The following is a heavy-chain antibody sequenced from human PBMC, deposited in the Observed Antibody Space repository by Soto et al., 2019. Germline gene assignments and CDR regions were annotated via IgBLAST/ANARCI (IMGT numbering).Heavy chain of an antibody. CDR1: GYTFTGYY. Sequence: ASVKVSCKASGYTFTGYYMHWVRQAPGQGLEWMGWINPNSGGTNYAQKFQGWVTMTRDTSISTAYMELNSLRAEDMAVYYCAKNMDFWSGYIQSRAVYVIDVWGQGTTVTVSS. CDR2: INPNSGGT. CDR3: AKNMDFWSGYIQSRAVYVIDV. D-gene: IGHD3-3*01. V-gene: IGHV1-2*04. J-gene: IGHJ6*02.